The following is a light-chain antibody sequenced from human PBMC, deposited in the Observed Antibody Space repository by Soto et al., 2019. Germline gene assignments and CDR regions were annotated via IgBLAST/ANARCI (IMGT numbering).Light chain of an antibody. CDR2: GAS. V-gene: IGKV3-20*01. J-gene: IGKJ2*01. Sequence: EIVLTQSPDTLSLSPGESATLSCRASQTFSNTYLAWYQQKPGQAPRLLIYGASSRAPGIPDRVSGSGSGTYFTLPISRVAPEVFAVYYCQQHDSSPPFTFGQGTKLEIK. CDR3: QQHDSSPPFT. CDR1: QTFSNTY.